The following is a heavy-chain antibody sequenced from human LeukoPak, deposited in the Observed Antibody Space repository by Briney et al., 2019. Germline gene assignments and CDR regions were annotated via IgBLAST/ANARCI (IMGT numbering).Heavy chain of an antibody. CDR2: IIPISATG. J-gene: IGHJ4*02. CDR3: ARAKIAARQYYLDY. D-gene: IGHD6-6*01. Sequence: ASVKVSCRASGGTFSTYAINWLRQAPGQGLEWMGRIIPISATGNYAQNFQGRVTITADESTSTAYMELSSLRSEDTATYFCARAKIAARQYYLDYWGQGTLLTVSS. CDR1: GGTFSTYA. V-gene: IGHV1-69*13.